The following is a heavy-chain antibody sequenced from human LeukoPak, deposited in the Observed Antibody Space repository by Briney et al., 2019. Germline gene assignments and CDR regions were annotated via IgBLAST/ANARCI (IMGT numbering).Heavy chain of an antibody. D-gene: IGHD3-22*01. CDR3: AREKIGYYDGSGRGWFDP. CDR1: GGSISSDNYS. CDR2: VYTSGST. J-gene: IGHJ5*02. V-gene: IGHV4-61*02. Sequence: PSETLSLTCTVSGGSISSDNYSWSWIRQPAGKGLEWIGRVYTSGSTNYNPSLKSRVTISVDTSKKQFSLKLSSVAAADTAVYYCAREKIGYYDGSGRGWFDPWGQGTLVTVSS.